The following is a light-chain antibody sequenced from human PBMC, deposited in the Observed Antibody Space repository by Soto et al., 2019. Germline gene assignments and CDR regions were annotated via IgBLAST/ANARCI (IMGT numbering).Light chain of an antibody. V-gene: IGLV1-47*01. CDR2: RND. J-gene: IGLJ3*02. CDR1: SSNIGSNS. Sequence: QSVLTQPPSASGTPGQRVTISCSGSSSNIGSNSVYWYQQLPGTAPRLLICRNDQRPSGVPDRFSGSKSGTSASLAISGLRSEDEADYYCAAWDDSLSGRVFGGGTKVTVL. CDR3: AAWDDSLSGRV.